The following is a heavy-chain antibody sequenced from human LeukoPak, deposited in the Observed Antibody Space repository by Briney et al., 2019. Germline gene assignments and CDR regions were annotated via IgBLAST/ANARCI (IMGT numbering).Heavy chain of an antibody. Sequence: PGGSLRLSCAASGFTFSTYWMSWVRQAPGKGLEWVANIKQDGSEKYCVDSVKDRFTISRDNAKNSLYLQMNSLRVEDTAVYYCARNVYRTFDSWDQGTPVTVSS. D-gene: IGHD1-14*01. CDR2: IKQDGSEK. CDR3: ARNVYRTFDS. J-gene: IGHJ4*02. CDR1: GFTFSTYW. V-gene: IGHV3-7*01.